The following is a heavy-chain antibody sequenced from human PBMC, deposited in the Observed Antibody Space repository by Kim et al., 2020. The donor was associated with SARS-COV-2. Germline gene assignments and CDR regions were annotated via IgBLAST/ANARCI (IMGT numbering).Heavy chain of an antibody. CDR1: GGSFSGYY. V-gene: IGHV4-34*01. CDR3: ATNTVTKPFDY. CDR2: INHSGST. Sequence: SETLSLTCAVYGGSFSGYYWSWIRQPPGKGLEWIGEINHSGSTNYNPSLKSRVTISVDTSKNQFSLKLSSVTAADTAVYYCATNTVTKPFDYWGQGTLVTVSS. J-gene: IGHJ4*02. D-gene: IGHD4-17*01.